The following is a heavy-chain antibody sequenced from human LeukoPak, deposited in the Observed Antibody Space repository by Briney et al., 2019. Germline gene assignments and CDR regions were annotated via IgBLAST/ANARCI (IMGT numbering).Heavy chain of an antibody. D-gene: IGHD3-16*01. CDR1: GYTFTGYY. Sequence: ASVKVSCKASGYTFTGYYMHWVRQPPGQGLEWMGWINPNSGGTNYAQKFQGRVTMTRDTAISTAYMELSRLRSDDTAVYYCARDLRPVMEYYFDYWGQGTLVTVSS. J-gene: IGHJ4*02. CDR3: ARDLRPVMEYYFDY. V-gene: IGHV1-2*02. CDR2: INPNSGGT.